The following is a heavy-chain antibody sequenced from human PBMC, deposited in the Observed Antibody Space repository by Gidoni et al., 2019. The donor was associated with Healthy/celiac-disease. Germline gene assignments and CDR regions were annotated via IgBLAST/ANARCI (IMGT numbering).Heavy chain of an antibody. CDR2: ISWNSGSI. D-gene: IGHD3-16*01. CDR3: AKGDYVPSVWGFRQDPYYFDY. CDR1: GFTFDDYA. J-gene: IGHJ4*02. Sequence: EVQLVESGGGLVQPGRSLRLSCAASGFTFDDYAMHWVRQAPGKGLEWVSGISWNSGSIGYADSVKGRFTISRDNAKNSLYLQMNSLRAEDTALYYCAKGDYVPSVWGFRQDPYYFDYWGQGTLVTVSS. V-gene: IGHV3-9*01.